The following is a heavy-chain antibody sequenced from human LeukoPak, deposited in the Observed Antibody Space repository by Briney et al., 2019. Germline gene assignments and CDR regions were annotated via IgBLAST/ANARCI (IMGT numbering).Heavy chain of an antibody. D-gene: IGHD2-2*02. CDR1: GFTFSSFG. Sequence: PGGSLRLSCAASGFTFSSFGVHWVRQAPGKGLEWVAVISYDGTNKYYADSVKGRFTISRDNSKNTLYLQMNSLRAEDTAMYYCAKDLGIFCSSITCYTFDYWGQGTLVSVSS. CDR2: ISYDGTNK. V-gene: IGHV3-30*18. CDR3: AKDLGIFCSSITCYTFDY. J-gene: IGHJ4*02.